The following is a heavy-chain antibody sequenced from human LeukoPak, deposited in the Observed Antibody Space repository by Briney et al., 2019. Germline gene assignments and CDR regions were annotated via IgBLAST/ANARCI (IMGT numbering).Heavy chain of an antibody. CDR3: GREILEPGKTLTY. CDR1: RFTFSSYW. J-gene: IGHJ4*02. Sequence: PGGSLRLSCGASRFTFSSYWMHWVRQAPGKGLVWVSRINNDGSSTSYADSVQGRFIISRDNAKNTLYLQMNSLRVEDTALYYCGREILEPGKTLTYWGQGSLITVSS. D-gene: IGHD1-14*01. V-gene: IGHV3-74*01. CDR2: INNDGSST.